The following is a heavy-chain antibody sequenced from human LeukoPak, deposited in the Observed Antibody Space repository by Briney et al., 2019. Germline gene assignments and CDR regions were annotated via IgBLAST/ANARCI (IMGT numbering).Heavy chain of an antibody. J-gene: IGHJ5*02. D-gene: IGHD5-18*01. CDR3: ARGGSTFGS. Sequence: SETLSLTCTVSGVSISSYYWSWIRRPPGKGLEWIGYIYYSGSTNYNPSLKSRVTISVDTSKNHFSLNLTSVTAADTAVYYCARGGSTFGSWGQGTLVTVSS. V-gene: IGHV4-59*01. CDR1: GVSISSYY. CDR2: IYYSGST.